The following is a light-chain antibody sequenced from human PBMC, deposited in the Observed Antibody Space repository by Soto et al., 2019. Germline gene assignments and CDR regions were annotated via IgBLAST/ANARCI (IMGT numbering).Light chain of an antibody. CDR3: QQRSNWLT. V-gene: IGKV3-11*01. Sequence: EIVLTQSPATLSLSPGDRATLSCRASQSVSSYLAWYPQKPGQAPRLLIYDASNRATGIPARFSGSGSGTDFTLTISSLEPEDFAVYYCQQRSNWLTFGGGTKVEIK. J-gene: IGKJ4*01. CDR1: QSVSSY. CDR2: DAS.